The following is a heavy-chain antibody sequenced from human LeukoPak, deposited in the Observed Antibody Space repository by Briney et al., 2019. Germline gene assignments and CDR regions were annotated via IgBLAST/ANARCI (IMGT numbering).Heavy chain of an antibody. D-gene: IGHD3-10*01. V-gene: IGHV4-30-4*08. CDR1: GGSISSGDYY. Sequence: SETLSLTCTVSGGSISSGDYYWSWIRQPPGEGLEWIGYIYYSGSTYYNPSLKSRVTISVDTSKNQFSLKLSSVTAADTAVYYCARDRRGDWFDPWGQGTLVTVSS. CDR3: ARDRRGDWFDP. J-gene: IGHJ5*02. CDR2: IYYSGST.